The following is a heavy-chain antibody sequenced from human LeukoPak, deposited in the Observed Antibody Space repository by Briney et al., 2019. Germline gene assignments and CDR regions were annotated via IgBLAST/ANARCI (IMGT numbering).Heavy chain of an antibody. CDR2: INQDGSEK. Sequence: GGSLRLSCAASGFTFSSYWMSWVRQARGKGLEGVANINQDGSEKYYVDSVKGRFTISRDNAKNSLYLQMNSLRAEDTAVYYCARAPTECYVWGSYRDQSLDYWGQGTLVTVSS. CDR3: ARAPTECYVWGSYRDQSLDY. V-gene: IGHV3-7*04. J-gene: IGHJ4*02. D-gene: IGHD3-16*02. CDR1: GFTFSSYW.